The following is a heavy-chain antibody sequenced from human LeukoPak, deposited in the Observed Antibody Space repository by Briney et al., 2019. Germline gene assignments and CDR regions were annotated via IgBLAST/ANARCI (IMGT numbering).Heavy chain of an antibody. D-gene: IGHD7-27*01. CDR3: AKLTGDSGEMAYFDY. CDR1: GFTFKSNA. V-gene: IGHV3-23*01. CDR2: IGGSVGST. J-gene: IGHJ4*01. Sequence: GGYLRLSCAASGFTFKSNAMTWVRQAPGQGLEWVSAIGGSVGSTYYADSVKGRFTISRDNSKNKLYLQMNSLRAGDTAVYYCAKLTGDSGEMAYFDYWGQGTLVTVSS.